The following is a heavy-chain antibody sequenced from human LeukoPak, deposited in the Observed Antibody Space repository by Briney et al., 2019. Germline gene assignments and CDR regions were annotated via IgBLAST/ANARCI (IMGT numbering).Heavy chain of an antibody. V-gene: IGHV4-59*01. CDR2: IYYTGST. D-gene: IGHD2-15*01. Sequence: PSETLSLTCTVSGGSISSYYWSWIRQPPGQGLEWIGYIYYTGSTNYNPSLKSRVTISVDTSKSQFSLKLTSVTAADTAMYYCAACTGGTCYHLKFDYWGQGTLVTVSS. J-gene: IGHJ4*02. CDR3: AACTGGTCYHLKFDY. CDR1: GGSISSYY.